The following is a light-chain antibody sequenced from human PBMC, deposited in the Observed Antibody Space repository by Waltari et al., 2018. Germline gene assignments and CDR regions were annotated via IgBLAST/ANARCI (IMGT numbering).Light chain of an antibody. Sequence: SSDLTQDPAVSVALGQTVRITCQGDILRTYYGNWCRQKPGQPPELVIYGKNNRPPGSPDRFSASSSGNTASLIITGAQAEDEADYYCSSRELSGHVVFGGGTRLTVL. J-gene: IGLJ2*01. CDR2: GKN. CDR3: SSRELSGHVV. V-gene: IGLV3-19*01. CDR1: ILRTYY.